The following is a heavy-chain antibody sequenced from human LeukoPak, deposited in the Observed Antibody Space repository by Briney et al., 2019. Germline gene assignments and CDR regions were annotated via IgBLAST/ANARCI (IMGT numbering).Heavy chain of an antibody. CDR3: ARDPSYYYYYMDV. CDR2: IYTSGST. Sequence: PSETLSLTCTVSGGSISSYYWSWIRQPAGKGLEWIGRIYTSGSTNYNPSLKSRVTMSVDTSKNQLTLKLSSVTAADTAVYYCARDPSYYYYYMDVWGKGTTVTVSS. J-gene: IGHJ6*03. V-gene: IGHV4-4*07. CDR1: GGSISSYY.